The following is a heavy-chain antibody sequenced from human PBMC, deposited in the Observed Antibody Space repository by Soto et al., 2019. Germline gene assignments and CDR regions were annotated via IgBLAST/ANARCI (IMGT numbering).Heavy chain of an antibody. V-gene: IGHV1-18*01. CDR1: GYTFTSYG. Sequence: QVQLVQSGGEVKKPGASVKLSCTASGYTFTSYGISWVRQAPGQGLEWMGWISAYNGKTNYAQNVQGRVTMTTDTSTRTAYMDLRSLRSDDTAVYYCARVGDVNYYHGMDVWCQGTTVTVSS. CDR2: ISAYNGKT. CDR3: ARVGDVNYYHGMDV. J-gene: IGHJ6*02.